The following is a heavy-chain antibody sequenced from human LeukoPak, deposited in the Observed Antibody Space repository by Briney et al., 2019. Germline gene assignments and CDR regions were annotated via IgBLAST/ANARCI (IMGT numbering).Heavy chain of an antibody. CDR3: ARRITIAAAGWGYGMDV. CDR1: GFTFNNHW. CDR2: IRHDGSDK. J-gene: IGHJ6*02. Sequence: PGGSLRLSCAASGFTFNNHWMSWVRQAPGKGLGWVANIRHDGSDKKYVDSVKGRFTISRDNAENLLFLQMNSLRAEDTAVYYCARRITIAAAGWGYGMDVWGQGTTVTVSS. V-gene: IGHV3-7*03. D-gene: IGHD6-13*01.